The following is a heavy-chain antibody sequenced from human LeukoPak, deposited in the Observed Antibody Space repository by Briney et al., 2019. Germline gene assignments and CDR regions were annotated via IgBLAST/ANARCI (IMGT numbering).Heavy chain of an antibody. CDR2: ISNNGGST. V-gene: IGHV3-64D*09. D-gene: IGHD1-14*01. CDR1: GFTFSSFA. Sequence: GGSLRLSCAASGFTFSSFAMHWVRQAPGKGLQYVSAISNNGGSTYYADSVMGRLTISRDNSKNTLYLQMSSLRAEDTAVYYCVKDRTGGYFDSWGQGTLVTVSS. J-gene: IGHJ4*02. CDR3: VKDRTGGYFDS.